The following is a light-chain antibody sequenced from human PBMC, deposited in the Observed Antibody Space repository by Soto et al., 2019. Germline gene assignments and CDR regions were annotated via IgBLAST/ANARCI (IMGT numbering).Light chain of an antibody. CDR3: SSYTSNSTPVL. J-gene: IGLJ2*01. CDR2: DVT. Sequence: QSVLTQPASVSGSPGQSITISCTGTSSDIGDYNYVSWYRQHPGEAPKLMIYDVTNRPSGVSNRFSGSKSGNTASLTISGLQAEDEADYYCSSYTSNSTPVLFGGGTKVTVL. V-gene: IGLV2-14*01. CDR1: SSDIGDYNY.